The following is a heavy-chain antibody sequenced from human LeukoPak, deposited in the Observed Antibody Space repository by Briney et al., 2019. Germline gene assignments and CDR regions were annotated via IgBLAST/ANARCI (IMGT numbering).Heavy chain of an antibody. CDR3: AREGDGYNPDY. Sequence: GGSLRLSCAASGFTFSSYWMSCVRQAPGKGLEWVANIKQDGSEKYYVDSVKGRFTISRDNAKNSLYLQMNSLRAEDTAVYYCAREGDGYNPDYWGQGTLLTVSS. D-gene: IGHD5-24*01. V-gene: IGHV3-7*01. J-gene: IGHJ4*02. CDR2: IKQDGSEK. CDR1: GFTFSSYW.